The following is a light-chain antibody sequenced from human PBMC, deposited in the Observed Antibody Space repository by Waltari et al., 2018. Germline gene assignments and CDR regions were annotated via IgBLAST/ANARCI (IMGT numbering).Light chain of an antibody. J-gene: IGLJ3*02. CDR2: EVT. CDR1: SSDIGYYNL. Sequence: QSALTQPASVPGSPGQSITISCTGTSSDIGYYNLVSWYQHLPGKAPKVMIYEVTKRPSGVSNRFAGAKSGNAASLTICGVQAEDEGYYYCCSYAGSGTWVFGGGTKLTVL. CDR3: CSYAGSGTWV. V-gene: IGLV2-23*02.